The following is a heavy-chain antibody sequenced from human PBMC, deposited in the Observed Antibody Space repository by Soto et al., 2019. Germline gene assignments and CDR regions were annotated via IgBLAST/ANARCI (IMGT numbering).Heavy chain of an antibody. Sequence: SVKVSCKASGGTFSSYAISWVRQAPGQGLEWMGGIIPIFGTANYAQKFQGRVTITADESTSTAYMGLSSLRSEDTAVYYCARDPAFGPYSGSYFDYWGQGILVTVSS. CDR1: GGTFSSYA. J-gene: IGHJ4*02. CDR3: ARDPAFGPYSGSYFDY. V-gene: IGHV1-69*13. D-gene: IGHD1-26*01. CDR2: IIPIFGTA.